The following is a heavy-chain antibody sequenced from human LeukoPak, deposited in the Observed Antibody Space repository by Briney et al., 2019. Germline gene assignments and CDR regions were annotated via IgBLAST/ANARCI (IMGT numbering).Heavy chain of an antibody. CDR2: ISSSSSYI. Sequence: PGGSLRLSCAASGFTFSSYSMNWVRQAPGKGLEWVSSISSSSSYIYYAGSVKGRFTISRDNAKNSLYLQMNSLRAEDTAVYYCARVSRPGSYDFWSGYYGAFDYWGQGTLVTVSS. J-gene: IGHJ4*02. D-gene: IGHD3-3*01. CDR3: ARVSRPGSYDFWSGYYGAFDY. CDR1: GFTFSSYS. V-gene: IGHV3-21*01.